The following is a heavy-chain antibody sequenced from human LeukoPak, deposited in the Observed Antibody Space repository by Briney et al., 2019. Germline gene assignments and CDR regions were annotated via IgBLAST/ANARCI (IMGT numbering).Heavy chain of an antibody. Sequence: GGSLRPSCAASGFTVSSNYMSWVRQAPGKGLEWVSVIYSGGSTYYADSVKGRFTISRDNSKNTLYLQMNSLRAEDTAVYYCARALVSEDDPDYWGQGTLVTVSS. CDR1: GFTVSSNY. D-gene: IGHD3-22*01. V-gene: IGHV3-66*01. J-gene: IGHJ4*02. CDR2: IYSGGST. CDR3: ARALVSEDDPDY.